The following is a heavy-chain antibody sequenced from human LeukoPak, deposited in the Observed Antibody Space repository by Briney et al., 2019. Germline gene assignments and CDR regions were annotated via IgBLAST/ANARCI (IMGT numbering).Heavy chain of an antibody. CDR3: ARFKYSSSWTSRYNWFDP. J-gene: IGHJ5*02. V-gene: IGHV4-59*08. CDR2: IYYSGST. D-gene: IGHD6-13*01. CDR1: GGSISIYY. Sequence: PSETLSLTCTVSGGSISIYYWSWIRQPPGKGLEWIGYIYYSGSTNYNPSLKSRVTISVDTSKNQFSLKLSSVTAADTAVYYCARFKYSSSWTSRYNWFDPWGQGTLVTVSS.